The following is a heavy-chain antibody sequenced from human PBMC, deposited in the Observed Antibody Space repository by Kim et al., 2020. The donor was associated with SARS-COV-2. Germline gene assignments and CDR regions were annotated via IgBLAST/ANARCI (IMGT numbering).Heavy chain of an antibody. CDR2: IKQDGSQI. D-gene: IGHD5-12*01. CDR1: GFTFSSFW. Sequence: GGSLRLSCAASGFTFSSFWMGWVRQAPGKGLEWVANIKQDGSQIYYVDSVRGRFTISRDNAENSLYLQMNSLGAEDTAVYFCARDSGSYYFDSWGQGTLVTVSS. J-gene: IGHJ4*02. CDR3: ARDSGSYYFDS. V-gene: IGHV3-7*03.